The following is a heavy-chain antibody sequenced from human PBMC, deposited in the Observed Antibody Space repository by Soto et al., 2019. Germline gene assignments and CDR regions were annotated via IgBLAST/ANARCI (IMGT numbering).Heavy chain of an antibody. CDR2: ISSGGSDK. Sequence: GGSLRLSCAASGFTFSDYYMSWIRQAPGKGLEWVSHISSGGSDKYHADSVKGRFTISRDNAKKSLYLQMNSLRAEDTAVYYCARALGGYCSSTSCLDAFDIWGQGTMVTVSS. D-gene: IGHD2-2*01. CDR3: ARALGGYCSSTSCLDAFDI. CDR1: GFTFSDYY. J-gene: IGHJ3*02. V-gene: IGHV3-11*01.